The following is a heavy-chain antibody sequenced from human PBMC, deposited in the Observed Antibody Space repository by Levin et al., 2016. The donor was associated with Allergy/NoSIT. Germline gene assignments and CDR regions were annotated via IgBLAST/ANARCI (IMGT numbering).Heavy chain of an antibody. CDR3: ARDMRRRDWQGYGMDV. CDR1: GFTFYNYA. D-gene: IGHD3/OR15-3a*01. V-gene: IGHV3-30*14. J-gene: IGHJ6*02. CDR2: ISYDGNAK. Sequence: GESLKISCTGFGFTFYNYAMQWVRQAPGKGLEWVGVISYDGNAKYYADSVEGRFSISRDNSKNTLYLQMNNLRVEDTAVYYCARDMRRRDWQGYGMDVWGQGATVTVSS.